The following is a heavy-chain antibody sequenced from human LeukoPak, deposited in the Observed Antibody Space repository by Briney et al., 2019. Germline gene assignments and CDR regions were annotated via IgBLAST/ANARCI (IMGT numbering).Heavy chain of an antibody. V-gene: IGHV1-2*02. Sequence: ASVKAASKLSGYTFTGYYMYWVRRPPGYGLGGVGCVSPNSGCTNYAQKFQGRVTMTRDTSISTAYMKLSRLRSDDTAVYYCARSHPYDILTGYYLDVWGKGTTVTVSS. CDR3: ARSHPYDILTGYYLDV. J-gene: IGHJ6*04. CDR2: VSPNSGCT. D-gene: IGHD3-9*01. CDR1: GYTFTGYY.